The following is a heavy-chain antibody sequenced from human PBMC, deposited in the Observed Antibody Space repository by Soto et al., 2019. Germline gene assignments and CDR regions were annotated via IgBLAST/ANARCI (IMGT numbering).Heavy chain of an antibody. CDR3: ARGSNQHAFDY. Sequence: ASVKVSCKASGYTFTSYYIHWLRQAPGQGLEWMGIIHPSGGSTSYAQQFQGRVNMTRDTSTSTVYMELSSLRSEDTAVYYCARGSNQHAFDYWGQGNLVTVSS. CDR1: GYTFTSYY. J-gene: IGHJ4*02. V-gene: IGHV1-46*01. CDR2: IHPSGGST. D-gene: IGHD4-4*01.